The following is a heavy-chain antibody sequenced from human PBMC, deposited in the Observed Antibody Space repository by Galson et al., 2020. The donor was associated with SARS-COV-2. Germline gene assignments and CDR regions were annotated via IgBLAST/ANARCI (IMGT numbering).Heavy chain of an antibody. CDR1: GGSISSYY. D-gene: IGHD2-15*01. CDR3: ARSRKTRYCSGGSCLPPFDY. V-gene: IGHV4-59*01. CDR2: IYYSGST. J-gene: IGHJ4*02. Sequence: SETLSLTCTVSGGSISSYYWSWIRQPPGKGLEWIGYIYYSGSTNYNPSLKSRVTISVDTSKNQFSLKLSSVTAADTAVYYCARSRKTRYCSGGSCLPPFDYWGQGTLVTVSS.